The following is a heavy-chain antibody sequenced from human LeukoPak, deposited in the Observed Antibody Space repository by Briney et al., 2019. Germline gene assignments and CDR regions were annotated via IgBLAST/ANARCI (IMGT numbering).Heavy chain of an antibody. Sequence: PGGSLRLSCAACGFTFSSYAMSWVGPAPGKGLEWVSAISGSGGSTYYADSVKGRFTISRDNSKDTLYLQMSSRRGDDRAVHYCAKGAPLRYGSGTSQFDPWGQGTLVTVSS. J-gene: IGHJ5*02. CDR1: GFTFSSYA. V-gene: IGHV3-23*01. CDR3: AKGAPLRYGSGTSQFDP. D-gene: IGHD3-10*01. CDR2: ISGSGGST.